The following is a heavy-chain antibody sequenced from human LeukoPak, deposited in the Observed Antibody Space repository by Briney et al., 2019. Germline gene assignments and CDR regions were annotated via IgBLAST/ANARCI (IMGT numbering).Heavy chain of an antibody. CDR2: INPSGGST. V-gene: IGHV1-46*01. CDR1: GGTFSSYA. Sequence: GASVKVSCKASGGTFSSYAISWVRQAPGQGLEWMGIINPSGGSTSYAQKFQGRVTMARDTFTSTVYMELSSLRSEDTAVYYCARDPSVRGVIYYMDVWGKGTTVTISS. D-gene: IGHD3-10*02. CDR3: ARDPSVRGVIYYMDV. J-gene: IGHJ6*03.